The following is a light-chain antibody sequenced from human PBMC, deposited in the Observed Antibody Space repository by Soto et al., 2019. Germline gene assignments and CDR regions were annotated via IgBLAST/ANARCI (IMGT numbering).Light chain of an antibody. CDR3: SSFTTSYFYV. V-gene: IGLV2-14*01. CDR2: GVT. Sequence: QSALTQPASVSGSPGRSITISCTGTGSDIGAYNYVSWYQQHPGKAPKLIIYGVTHRPSGVSTRFSASKSAYTASLTISGLQAEDEADYYCSSFTTSYFYVFGPGTKLTVL. CDR1: GSDIGAYNY. J-gene: IGLJ1*01.